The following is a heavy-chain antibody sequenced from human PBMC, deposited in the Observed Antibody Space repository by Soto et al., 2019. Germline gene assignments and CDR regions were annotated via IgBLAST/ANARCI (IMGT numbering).Heavy chain of an antibody. D-gene: IGHD6-13*01. Sequence: ASVKVSCKASGGTFSSYAISWVRQAPGQGLEWMGGIIPIFGTANYAQKFQGRVTITADESTSTAYMELSSLRSEDTAVYYCARGAPWYSSSWRFFDYWGQGTLVTVSS. V-gene: IGHV1-69*13. CDR3: ARGAPWYSSSWRFFDY. CDR1: GGTFSSYA. J-gene: IGHJ4*02. CDR2: IIPIFGTA.